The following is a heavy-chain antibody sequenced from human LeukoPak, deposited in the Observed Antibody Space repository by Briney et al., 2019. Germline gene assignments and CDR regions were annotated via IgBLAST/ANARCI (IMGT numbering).Heavy chain of an antibody. CDR3: AKGVLGYCSSTSCYADY. CDR1: GFTFSSYA. D-gene: IGHD2-2*01. J-gene: IGHJ4*02. CDR2: ISVSGGST. V-gene: IGHV3-23*01. Sequence: PGGSLRLSCAASGFTFSSYAMSWVRQAPGKGLEWVSTISVSGGSTYYADSVKGRFTISRDNSKNTLFLQMNSLRAEDTAVYYCAKGVLGYCSSTSCYADYWGQGTLVTVSS.